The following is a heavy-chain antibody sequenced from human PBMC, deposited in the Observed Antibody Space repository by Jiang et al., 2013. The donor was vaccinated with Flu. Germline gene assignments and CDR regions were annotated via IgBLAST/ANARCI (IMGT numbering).Heavy chain of an antibody. D-gene: IGHD1-26*01. V-gene: IGHV1-18*01. CDR3: ARDLGGVGDL. Sequence: WISAYNGNTNYAQKLQGRVTMTTRHIHEHSYMELRSLRSDDTAVYYCARDLGGVGDLWGRGTLVTVSS. J-gene: IGHJ2*01. CDR2: ISAYNGNT.